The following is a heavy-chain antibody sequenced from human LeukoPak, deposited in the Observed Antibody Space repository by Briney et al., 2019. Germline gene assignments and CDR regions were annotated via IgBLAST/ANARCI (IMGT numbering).Heavy chain of an antibody. J-gene: IGHJ3*02. CDR1: GFIFKNFG. CDR3: ARDYGSRLHGDAFDI. D-gene: IGHD5-24*01. CDR2: IRYDGGRT. V-gene: IGHV3-30*02. Sequence: GGSLRLSCAASGFIFKNFGMYWVRQAPGKGLEWVAFIRYDGGRTYYTDSVKGRFTISRDNAKNSLYLQMNSLRAEDTAVYYCARDYGSRLHGDAFDIWGQGTMVTVSS.